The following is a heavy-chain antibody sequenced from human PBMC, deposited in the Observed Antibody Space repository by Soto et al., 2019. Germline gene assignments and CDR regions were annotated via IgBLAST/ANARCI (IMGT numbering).Heavy chain of an antibody. D-gene: IGHD6-6*01. J-gene: IGHJ5*02. Sequence: SDTLSLTCTVSGGSISSYYWSWIRQPPGKGLEWIGYIYYSGSTNYNPSLKSRVTISVDTSKNQFSLKLSSVTAADTAVYYCARKYSSSSSRAHRGAFDPWGQGTLVTVSS. CDR2: IYYSGST. V-gene: IGHV4-59*08. CDR1: GGSISSYY. CDR3: ARKYSSSSSRAHRGAFDP.